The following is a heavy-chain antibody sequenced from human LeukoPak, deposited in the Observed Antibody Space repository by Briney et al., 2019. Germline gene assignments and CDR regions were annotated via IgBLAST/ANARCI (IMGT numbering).Heavy chain of an antibody. V-gene: IGHV1-2*02. Sequence: GASVKVSCKASGYTFIAYYIHWVRHAPGQGLEWMGWMNPNSGGTNYAQKFQGRVTMTRDTSISTAYMELSRLRSDDTAVYYCARAIVATFATDYWGQGTLVTVSS. J-gene: IGHJ4*02. D-gene: IGHD5-12*01. CDR1: GYTFIAYY. CDR2: MNPNSGGT. CDR3: ARAIVATFATDY.